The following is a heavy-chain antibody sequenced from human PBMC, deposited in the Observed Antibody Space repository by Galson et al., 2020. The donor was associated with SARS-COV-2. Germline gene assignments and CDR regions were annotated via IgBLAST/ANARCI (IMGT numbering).Heavy chain of an antibody. D-gene: IGHD2-15*01. CDR1: GFTFNHFW. CDR2: IKYDGSEQ. V-gene: IGHV3-7*03. CDR3: ARASYSFDY. J-gene: IGHJ4*02. Sequence: GGSLRLSCAASGFTFNHFWMIWVRQAPGKGLEWVANIKYDGSEQFYLDSVKGRFTVSRDNAKNSISLQMNSLRAEDTAVYYCARASYSFDYWGQGTLVTVSS.